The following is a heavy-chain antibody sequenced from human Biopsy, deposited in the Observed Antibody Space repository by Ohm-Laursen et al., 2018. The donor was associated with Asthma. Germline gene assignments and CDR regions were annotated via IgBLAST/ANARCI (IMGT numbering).Heavy chain of an antibody. CDR1: GYTFNSAG. CDR2: ISVYNGNT. D-gene: IGHD3-10*01. Sequence: VASMKVSCKPSGYTFNSAGITWVRQAPGQGLEWMGWISVYNGNTKVAQKLQDRVTMITDTSTSTAYMELRSLRSDDTAVYFCARAVDYSHYYGIDVWGQGTTVTVS. J-gene: IGHJ6*02. CDR3: ARAVDYSHYYGIDV. V-gene: IGHV1-18*01.